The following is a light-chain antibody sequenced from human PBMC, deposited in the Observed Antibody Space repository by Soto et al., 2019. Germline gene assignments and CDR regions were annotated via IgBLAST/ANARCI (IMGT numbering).Light chain of an antibody. Sequence: DIQMTQSPSALSASVGDRVTITCRASQSISSRLAWYQQKPGKAPKLLIYEVSSLESGVPSRFSGSGSGTEFTLTISSLQPDDFATYYCQQYNSYSRPFGQGTKVDIK. J-gene: IGKJ1*01. CDR3: QQYNSYSRP. CDR2: EVS. V-gene: IGKV1-5*03. CDR1: QSISSR.